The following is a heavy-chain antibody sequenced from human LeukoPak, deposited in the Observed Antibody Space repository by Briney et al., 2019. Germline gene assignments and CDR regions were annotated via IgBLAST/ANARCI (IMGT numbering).Heavy chain of an antibody. V-gene: IGHV1-18*01. CDR3: ARSAVVIAHNADWFDP. D-gene: IGHD2-21*01. CDR2: ISACNGNT. CDR1: GYTFTRYG. Sequence: ASVKVSCKASGYTFTRYGISWVRQAPGQGLEWMGWISACNGNTNYAQKLQGRVTMTTDTSTSTAYMELRSLRSDDTAVYYCARSAVVIAHNADWFDPWGQGTLVTVSS. J-gene: IGHJ5*02.